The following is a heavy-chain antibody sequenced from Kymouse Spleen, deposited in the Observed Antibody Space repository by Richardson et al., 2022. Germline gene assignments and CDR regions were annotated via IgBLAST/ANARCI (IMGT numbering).Heavy chain of an antibody. V-gene: IGHV4-34*01. CDR2: INHSGST. Sequence: QVQLQQWGAGLLKPSETLSLTCAVYGGSFSGYYWSWIRQPPGKGLEWIGEINHSGSTNYNPSLKSRVTISVDTSKNQFSLKLSSVTAADTAVYYCAREGYYGSGSYYKDYYGMDVWGQGTTVTVSS. CDR3: AREGYYGSGSYYKDYYGMDV. CDR1: GGSFSGYY. D-gene: IGHD3-10*01. J-gene: IGHJ6*02.